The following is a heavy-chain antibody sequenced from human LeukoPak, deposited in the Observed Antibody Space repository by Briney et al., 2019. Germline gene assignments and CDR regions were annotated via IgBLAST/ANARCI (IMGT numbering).Heavy chain of an antibody. V-gene: IGHV4-4*02. CDR3: ARVRGQWLVQYYFGY. J-gene: IGHJ4*02. CDR2: IYHSGST. D-gene: IGHD6-19*01. Sequence: SGTLSLTCAVSGGSISSSNWWSWVRQPPGKGLEWIGEIYHSGSTNYNPSLKSRVTISVDKSKNQFSLKLSSVTAADTAVYYCARVRGQWLVQYYFGYWGQGTLVTVSS. CDR1: GGSISSSNW.